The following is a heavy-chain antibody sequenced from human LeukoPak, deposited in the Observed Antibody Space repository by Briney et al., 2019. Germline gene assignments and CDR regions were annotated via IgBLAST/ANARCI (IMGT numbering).Heavy chain of an antibody. CDR3: ATTCSSTSCYVFNWFDP. CDR1: GYTLTELS. V-gene: IGHV1-24*01. CDR2: FDPEDGET. Sequence: ASVKVSCKVSGYTLTELSMHWVRQAPGKGLEWMGGFDPEDGETIYAQKFQGRVTMTEDTSTDTAYMELSSLRSEDTAVYYCATTCSSTSCYVFNWFDPWGQGTLVTVSS. D-gene: IGHD2-2*01. J-gene: IGHJ5*02.